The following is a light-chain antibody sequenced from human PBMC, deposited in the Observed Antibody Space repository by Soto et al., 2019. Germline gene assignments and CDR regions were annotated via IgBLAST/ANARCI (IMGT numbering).Light chain of an antibody. CDR3: QQLYNWPFT. Sequence: EIVLTQSPATLSLSPGERATLSCRASQSVGSYLAWFQQRPGQAPRLVIHDASKRATGIPARFSGSGSGTDFSLTISGLEPEDFAVYDCQQLYNWPFTFGHGTTVDIK. CDR2: DAS. J-gene: IGKJ3*01. CDR1: QSVGSY. V-gene: IGKV3-11*01.